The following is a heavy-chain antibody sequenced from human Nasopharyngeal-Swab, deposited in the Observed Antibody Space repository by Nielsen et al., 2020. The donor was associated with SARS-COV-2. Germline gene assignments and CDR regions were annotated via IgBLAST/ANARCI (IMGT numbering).Heavy chain of an antibody. D-gene: IGHD1-1*01. CDR2: IYYSGST. CDR3: ARDIGTPACPRYYYYGMDV. J-gene: IGHJ6*02. V-gene: IGHV4-31*02. Sequence: WIRQPPGKGLEWIGYIYYSGSTYYNPSLKSRVTISVDTSKNQFSLKLSSVTAADTAVYYCARDIGTPACPRYYYYGMDVWGQGTTVTVSS.